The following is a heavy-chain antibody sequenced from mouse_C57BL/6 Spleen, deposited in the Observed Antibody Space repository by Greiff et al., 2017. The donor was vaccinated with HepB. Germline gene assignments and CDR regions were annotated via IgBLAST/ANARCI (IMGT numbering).Heavy chain of an antibody. J-gene: IGHJ3*01. CDR3: ASYDPPWFAY. CDR1: GFTFTDYY. Sequence: EVQRVESGGGLVQPGGSLSLSCAASGFTFTDYYMSWVRQPPGKALEWLGFIRNKANGYTTEYSASVKGRFTISRDNSQSILYLQMNALRAEDSANYYCASYDPPWFAYWGQGTLVTVSA. CDR2: IRNKANGYTT. V-gene: IGHV7-3*01.